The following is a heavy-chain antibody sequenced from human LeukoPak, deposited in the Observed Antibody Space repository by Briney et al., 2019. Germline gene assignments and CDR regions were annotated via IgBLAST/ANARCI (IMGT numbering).Heavy chain of an antibody. D-gene: IGHD3-10*01. CDR2: IIPIFGAA. Sequence: SVKVSCKTSGGTFTSYAISWVRQAPGQGLEWMGGIIPIFGAANYAQKFQGRVTTTADESTSTAYMELSSLRSEDTAVYYCARDSMVRGFIIYYYHMDVWGKGTTVTVSS. CDR3: ARDSMVRGFIIYYYHMDV. CDR1: GGTFTSYA. J-gene: IGHJ6*03. V-gene: IGHV1-69*01.